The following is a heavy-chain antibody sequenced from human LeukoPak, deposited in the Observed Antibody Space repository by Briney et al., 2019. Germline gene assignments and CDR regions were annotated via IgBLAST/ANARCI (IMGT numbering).Heavy chain of an antibody. V-gene: IGHV4-4*07. CDR1: DDSVSSYY. Sequence: SETLSLTCTVSDDSVSSYYWNWIRQPAGKGLEWIGRIYISGSTNYNPSLKSRVTISVDTSKNQFSLKLSSVTAADTAVYYCARSPSGYYDNSGYYPADYYYYYMDVWGKGTTVTISS. D-gene: IGHD3-22*01. CDR2: IYISGST. J-gene: IGHJ6*03. CDR3: ARSPSGYYDNSGYYPADYYYYYMDV.